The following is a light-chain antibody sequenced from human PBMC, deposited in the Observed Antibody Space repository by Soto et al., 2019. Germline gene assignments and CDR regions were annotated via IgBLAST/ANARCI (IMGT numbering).Light chain of an antibody. CDR2: GAS. CDR1: QSVTSTY. V-gene: IGKV3-20*01. Sequence: EFVLTQSPGTLSLSQGERAILSCRASQSVTSTYIAWYQQKPGQAPRLLIYGASSRATGIPDRFSGSGSGTDFTLTISRLEAEDFAVYYCQYYGSSPPTTFGQGTKLEIK. CDR3: QYYGSSPPTT. J-gene: IGKJ2*01.